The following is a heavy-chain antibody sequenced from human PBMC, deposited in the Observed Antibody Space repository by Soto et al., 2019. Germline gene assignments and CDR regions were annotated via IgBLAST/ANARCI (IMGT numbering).Heavy chain of an antibody. CDR2: IHSSSSTI. Sequence: PGGSLRLSCAASVLTFTSYSMNWVRQAPGKGLEWVSFIHSSSSTIYYADSVKGRFTISRDNAKNSLYLQMNSLRDEDTAVYYCARDRGYTYGFDFWGQGALVTSPQ. J-gene: IGHJ4*02. CDR1: VLTFTSYS. V-gene: IGHV3-48*02. CDR3: ARDRGYTYGFDF. D-gene: IGHD5-18*01.